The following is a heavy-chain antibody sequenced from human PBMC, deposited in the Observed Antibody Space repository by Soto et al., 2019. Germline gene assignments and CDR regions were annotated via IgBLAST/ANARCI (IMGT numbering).Heavy chain of an antibody. CDR1: GFTFSSYA. Sequence: EGQLLESGGGLVQPGGSLRLSCAASGFTFSSYAMTWVRQAPGKGLEWVSSISGSGISTYYAASVKGRFTISRDNSKNTLYLQMNSLRAEDAAVYYCAKSAGSNAYYPNDYWGQGTLVTVSS. J-gene: IGHJ4*02. V-gene: IGHV3-23*01. D-gene: IGHD3-16*01. CDR3: AKSAGSNAYYPNDY. CDR2: ISGSGIST.